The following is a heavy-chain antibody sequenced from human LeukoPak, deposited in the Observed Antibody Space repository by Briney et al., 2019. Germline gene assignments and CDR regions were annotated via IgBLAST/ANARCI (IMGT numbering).Heavy chain of an antibody. CDR1: GFTVSSDY. J-gene: IGHJ4*02. V-gene: IGHV3-66*01. CDR2: IYSGGTT. CDR3: TRGGSVPATRSFDY. D-gene: IGHD6-19*01. Sequence: TGESLRLSCAASGFTVSSDYMSWVRQAPGKGLAWLSVIYSGGTTYYADSVKGRFTISRDNSKNTVYLQMNSLRVEDTAMYYCTRGGSVPATRSFDYWGQGTLVTVSS.